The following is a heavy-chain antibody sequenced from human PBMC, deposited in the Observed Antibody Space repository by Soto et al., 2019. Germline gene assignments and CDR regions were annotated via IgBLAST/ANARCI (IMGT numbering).Heavy chain of an antibody. CDR3: AKGNSYSGYGRFDY. J-gene: IGHJ4*02. CDR2: ISGSGGST. D-gene: IGHD5-12*01. V-gene: IGHV3-23*01. Sequence: RGSLRLSCAASGFTFSSYAMSWVRQAPGKGLEWVSAISGSGGSTYYADSVKGRFTISRDNSKNTLYLQMNSLRAEDTAVYYCAKGNSYSGYGRFDYWGQGTLVTVSS. CDR1: GFTFSSYA.